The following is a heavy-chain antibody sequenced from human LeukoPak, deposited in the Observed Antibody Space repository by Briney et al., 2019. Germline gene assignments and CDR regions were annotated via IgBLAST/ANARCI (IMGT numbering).Heavy chain of an antibody. CDR1: GFTFSSYG. CDR2: ISYDGSNK. Sequence: QPGGSLRLSCAASGFTFSSYGMHWVRQAPGKGLEWVAVISYDGSNKYYADSVKGRFTISRDNSKNTLYLQMNSLRAEDTAVYYCAKGPNRNWVYYYYGMDVWGQGTTVTVSS. CDR3: AKGPNRNWVYYYYGMDV. V-gene: IGHV3-30*18. D-gene: IGHD1-14*01. J-gene: IGHJ6*02.